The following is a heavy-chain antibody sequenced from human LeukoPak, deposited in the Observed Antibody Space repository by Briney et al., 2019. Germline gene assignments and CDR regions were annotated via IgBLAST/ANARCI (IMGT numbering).Heavy chain of an antibody. D-gene: IGHD5-24*01. V-gene: IGHV3-48*01. J-gene: IGHJ4*02. CDR1: GFTLSDYS. CDR2: IGIDSGNT. Sequence: PGGSQRLSCAASGFTLSDYSMNWVRQAPGKGLEWISYIGIDSGNTNYADSVKGRFTISGDKAKNSLYLQMNSLRVEDTAVYYCARDYKYAFDNWGQGTLVTVSS. CDR3: ARDYKYAFDN.